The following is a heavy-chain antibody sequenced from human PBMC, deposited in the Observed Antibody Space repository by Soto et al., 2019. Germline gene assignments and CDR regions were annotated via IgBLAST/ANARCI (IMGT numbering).Heavy chain of an antibody. CDR2: TYYRSKWYN. D-gene: IGHD2-2*01. V-gene: IGHV6-1*01. CDR3: ARAPSPSTPCSCTGCYSHSGMDV. Sequence: SQTLSLTCAISGDSVSSNSAAWTWIRQSPSRGLEWLGGTYYRSKWYNDYAVSVKSRITINPDTSKTRCSLQLNSVSPDDTSVYYCARAPSPSTPCSCTGCYSHSGMDVSGPGTTVTVSS. J-gene: IGHJ6*02. CDR1: GDSVSSNSAA.